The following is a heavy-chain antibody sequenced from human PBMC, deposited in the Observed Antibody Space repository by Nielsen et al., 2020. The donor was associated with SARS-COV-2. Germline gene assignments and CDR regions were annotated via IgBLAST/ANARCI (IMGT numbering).Heavy chain of an antibody. Sequence: SETLSLTCTVSGGSISSYYWSWIRQPPGKGLEWIGYIYDSGSTNYNTSLKSRVTISVATSKNQFSLKLSSVTAADTALYYCSREPYYGSGSPPLEAFDIWGQGTMVTVSS. V-gene: IGHV4-59*01. J-gene: IGHJ3*02. D-gene: IGHD3-10*01. CDR2: IYDSGST. CDR1: GGSISSYY. CDR3: SREPYYGSGSPPLEAFDI.